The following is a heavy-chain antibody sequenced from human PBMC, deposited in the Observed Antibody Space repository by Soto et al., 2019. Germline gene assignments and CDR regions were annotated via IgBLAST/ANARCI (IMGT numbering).Heavy chain of an antibody. V-gene: IGHV1-69*12. CDR1: GGTFSSYA. Sequence: QVQLVQSGAEVKKPGSSVKVSCKASGGTFSSYAISWVRQAPGQGLEWMGGIIPIFGTANYAQKFQGRVTISADESTRTGHMELGSLRSEDTAVYYCARVGGAPEYYDILLQWGQGTLVTVSS. J-gene: IGHJ1*01. D-gene: IGHD3-9*01. CDR3: ARVGGAPEYYDILLQ. CDR2: IIPIFGTA.